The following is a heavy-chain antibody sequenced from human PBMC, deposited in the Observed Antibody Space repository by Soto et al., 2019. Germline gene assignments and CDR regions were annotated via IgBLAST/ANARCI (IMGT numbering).Heavy chain of an antibody. CDR1: GGSISSSSYY. D-gene: IGHD3-10*01. CDR2: IYYSGST. CDR3: ARLEDYGSGINWFDP. Sequence: SETLSLTCTVSGGSISSSSYYWGWIRQPPGKGLEWIGSIYYSGSTYYNPSLKSRVTISVDTSKNQFSLKLSSVTAADTAVYYCARLEDYGSGINWFDPWGQGTLVTVSS. J-gene: IGHJ5*02. V-gene: IGHV4-39*07.